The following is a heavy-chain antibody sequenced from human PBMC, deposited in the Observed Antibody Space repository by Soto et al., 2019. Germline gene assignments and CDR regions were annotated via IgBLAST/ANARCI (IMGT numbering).Heavy chain of an antibody. Sequence: EVQLLESGGGLVQPGGSLRLSCAASGFTFSSYAMSWVRQAPGKGLEWVSAISGSGGSTCYADSVKGRFTISRDNSQNTLYLQMNSLRAEYTAVYSCAKGRIAAPYCDYWGQGTLVTVSS. D-gene: IGHD6-6*01. CDR2: ISGSGGST. J-gene: IGHJ4*02. CDR3: AKGRIAAPYCDY. V-gene: IGHV3-23*01. CDR1: GFTFSSYA.